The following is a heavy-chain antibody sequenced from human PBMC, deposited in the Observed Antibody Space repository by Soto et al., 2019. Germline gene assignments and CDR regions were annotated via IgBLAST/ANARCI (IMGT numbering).Heavy chain of an antibody. V-gene: IGHV1-69*02. CDR3: ARGRDLVATTTDY. CDR1: GGTFSSYT. CDR2: IIPILGIA. D-gene: IGHD5-12*01. Sequence: SVKVSCKASGGTFSSYTISWVRQAPGQGLEWMGRIIPILGIANYAQKFQGRVTITADKSTSTAYMELSSLRSEDTAVYYCARGRDLVATTTDYSGQATLVTVSS. J-gene: IGHJ4*02.